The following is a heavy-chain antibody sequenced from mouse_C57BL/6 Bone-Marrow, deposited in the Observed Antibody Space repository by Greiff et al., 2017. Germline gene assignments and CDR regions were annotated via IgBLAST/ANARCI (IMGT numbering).Heavy chain of an antibody. D-gene: IGHD1-1*01. CDR1: GYTFTDHT. CDR2: IYPRDGST. J-gene: IGHJ2*01. Sequence: QVQLQQSDAELVKPGASVKISCKVSGYTFTDHTIHWMKQRPDQGLEWIGYIYPRDGSTKYNEKFKGKATLTADKSSSTAYMQLHRLTSEDSAVYFCASPLHNYGSSYVSDYWGQGTTLTVSS. V-gene: IGHV1-78*01. CDR3: ASPLHNYGSSYVSDY.